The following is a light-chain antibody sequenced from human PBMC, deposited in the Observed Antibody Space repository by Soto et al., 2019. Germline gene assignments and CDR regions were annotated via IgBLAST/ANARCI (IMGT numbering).Light chain of an antibody. CDR2: GAS. CDR1: QSVSSN. CDR3: QQSYRTPLT. Sequence: EIVMTQSPATLSVSPGERATLSCRASQSVSSNLAWYQQKPGQAPRLLIYGASTRATGIPARFSGSGSGTEFTLTISSLQSEDFAIYYCQQSYRTPLTFGGGTEVDVK. V-gene: IGKV3-15*01. J-gene: IGKJ4*01.